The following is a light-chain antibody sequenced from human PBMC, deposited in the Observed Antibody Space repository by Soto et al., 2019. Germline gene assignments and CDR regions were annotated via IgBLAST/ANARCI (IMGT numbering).Light chain of an antibody. V-gene: IGKV3-11*01. Sequence: ETVMTQSPATLSVSPGERATLSCRASQTVSSYLLWYQQKRGQAPRLLIYDASNRATGIPARFSGSGSGTDFTLTISSLEPEDFAVYYCQQRMNWPLTFGQGTRREIK. CDR3: QQRMNWPLT. J-gene: IGKJ5*01. CDR1: QTVSSY. CDR2: DAS.